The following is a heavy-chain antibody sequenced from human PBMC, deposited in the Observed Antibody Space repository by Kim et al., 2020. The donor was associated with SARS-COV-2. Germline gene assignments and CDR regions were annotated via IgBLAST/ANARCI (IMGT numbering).Heavy chain of an antibody. J-gene: IGHJ6*02. D-gene: IGHD2-21*01. CDR2: INTNTGNP. V-gene: IGHV7-4-1*02. Sequence: ASVKVSCKASGYTFTSYAMNWVRQAPGQGLEWMGWINTNTGNPTYAQGFTGRFVFSLDTSVSTAYLQISSLKAEDTAVYYCARELPCSGGSCYTYCGGDCYSRYYYGMDVWGQGTTVTVSS. CDR1: GYTFTSYA. CDR3: ARELPCSGGSCYTYCGGDCYSRYYYGMDV.